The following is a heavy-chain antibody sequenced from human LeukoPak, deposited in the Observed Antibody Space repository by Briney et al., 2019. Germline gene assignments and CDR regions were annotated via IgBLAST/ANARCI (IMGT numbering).Heavy chain of an antibody. CDR2: IYYSVTS. CDR1: ADSISSSNYY. V-gene: IGHV4-39*02. Sequence: SETLSLTCTVSADSISSSNYYWDWIRQPPGKGLAWIGSIYYSVTSYYSPSLKSRVTISVATSKNHFALKLSSVTAADTAVYYCARKRWLQPFDYWGQGTPVTVSS. D-gene: IGHD5-24*01. J-gene: IGHJ4*02. CDR3: ARKRWLQPFDY.